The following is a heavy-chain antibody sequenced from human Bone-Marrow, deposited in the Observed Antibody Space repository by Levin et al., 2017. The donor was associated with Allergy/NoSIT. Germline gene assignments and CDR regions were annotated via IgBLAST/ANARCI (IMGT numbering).Heavy chain of an antibody. CDR2: VIPFFGTT. J-gene: IGHJ6*02. Sequence: ASVKVSCKASGDTFSHYPVIWVRQAPGQGLEWMGGVIPFFGTTKYAQKLQGRITITANKSTTTANMQLSSLRSEDTAVYFCATTSGNYPYSLDVWGQGTTVTVSS. D-gene: IGHD3-10*01. CDR1: GDTFSHYP. V-gene: IGHV1-69*06. CDR3: ATTSGNYPYSLDV.